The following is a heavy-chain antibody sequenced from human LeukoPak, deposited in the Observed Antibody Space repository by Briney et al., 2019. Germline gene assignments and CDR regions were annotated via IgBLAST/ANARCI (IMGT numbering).Heavy chain of an antibody. CDR3: VWVSSIAARTYNWFDP. CDR1: GGTFSSYA. D-gene: IGHD6-6*01. V-gene: IGHV1-69*05. J-gene: IGHJ5*02. Sequence: SVKVSCKASGGTFSSYAISWVRHAPGQGLEWMGGIIPIFGTANYAQKFQGRVTITTDESTSTAYMELSSLRSEDTAVYYCVWVSSIAARTYNWFDPWGQGTLVTVSS. CDR2: IIPIFGTA.